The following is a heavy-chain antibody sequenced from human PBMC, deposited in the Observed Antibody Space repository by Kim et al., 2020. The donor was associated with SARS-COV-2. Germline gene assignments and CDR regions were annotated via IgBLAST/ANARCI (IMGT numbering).Heavy chain of an antibody. J-gene: IGHJ6*02. CDR1: GFTFSSYD. V-gene: IGHV3-13*01. Sequence: GGSLRLSCAASGFTFSSYDMHWVRQATGKGLEWVSAIGTAGDTYYPGSVKGRFTISRENAKNSWYLQMNSLRAGATAVYYCAKVSNCSGGSCYQMDVWGQGTTVTVSS. D-gene: IGHD2-15*01. CDR2: IGTAGDT. CDR3: AKVSNCSGGSCYQMDV.